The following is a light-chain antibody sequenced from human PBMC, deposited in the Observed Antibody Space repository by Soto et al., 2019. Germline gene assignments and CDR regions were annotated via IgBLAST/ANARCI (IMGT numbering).Light chain of an antibody. CDR1: QSISSY. J-gene: IGKJ2*01. Sequence: DIQMTQSPSSLSASVGDRVTITCRASQSISSYLNWYQQKPGKAPKLLIYAASSLESGVPSRFSGSGSGTDFTLTISSLQPEDFATHYCQQSYSTPYTFGQGTKLEIK. CDR3: QQSYSTPYT. CDR2: AAS. V-gene: IGKV1-39*01.